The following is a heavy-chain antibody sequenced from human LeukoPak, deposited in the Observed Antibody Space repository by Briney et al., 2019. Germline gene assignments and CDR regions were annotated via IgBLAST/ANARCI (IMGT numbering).Heavy chain of an antibody. D-gene: IGHD3-22*01. CDR1: GFTFSSYG. J-gene: IGHJ4*02. Sequence: GGSLRLSCAASGFTFSSYGMHWVRQAPGKGLEWVAVISYDGSNKYYADSVKGRFTISRDNSKNTLYLQMNSLRAEDTAVYYCVRDSSGTYWGQGTLVTVSS. CDR3: VRDSSGTY. CDR2: ISYDGSNK. V-gene: IGHV3-30*03.